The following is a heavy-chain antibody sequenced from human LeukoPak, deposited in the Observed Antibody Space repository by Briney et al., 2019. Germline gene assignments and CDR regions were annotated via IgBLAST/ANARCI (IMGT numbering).Heavy chain of an antibody. Sequence: PSETLSLTCTVSGGSISSFYWSWIRQPPGKGLEWIGYIYHSGSTYYNPSLKSRVTISVDRSKNQFSLKLSSVTAADTAVYYCASRIAAAGTGTWGQGTLVTVSS. CDR3: ASRIAAAGTGT. D-gene: IGHD6-13*01. V-gene: IGHV4-59*12. CDR1: GGSISSFY. J-gene: IGHJ5*02. CDR2: IYHSGST.